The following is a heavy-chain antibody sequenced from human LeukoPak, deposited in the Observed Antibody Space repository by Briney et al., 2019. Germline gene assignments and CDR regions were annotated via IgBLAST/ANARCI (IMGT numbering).Heavy chain of an antibody. CDR1: GYTLTELS. CDR3: ATDHQYDFWSGYYGN. V-gene: IGHV1-24*01. J-gene: IGHJ4*02. Sequence: ASVKVSCKVSGYTLTELSMHWGRQAPGKGLEWMGGFDPEDGETIYAQKFQGRVTMTEDTSTDTAYMELSSLRSEDTAVYYCATDHQYDFWSGYYGNWGQGTLVTVSS. CDR2: FDPEDGET. D-gene: IGHD3-3*01.